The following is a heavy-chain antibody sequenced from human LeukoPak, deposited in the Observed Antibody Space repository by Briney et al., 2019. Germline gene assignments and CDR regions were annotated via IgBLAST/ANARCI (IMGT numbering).Heavy chain of an antibody. V-gene: IGHV1-8*01. J-gene: IGHJ4*02. CDR3: ARGQMVRGVNDDY. CDR2: VNPNSGNT. D-gene: IGHD3-10*01. Sequence: ASVKVSCKASGYTFTNYDINRVRQATGQGLEWMGWVNPNSGNTGYAQKFQGRVTMTRNTSISTAYMELSSLRSEDTAVYYCARGQMVRGVNDDYWGQGTLVTVSS. CDR1: GYTFTNYD.